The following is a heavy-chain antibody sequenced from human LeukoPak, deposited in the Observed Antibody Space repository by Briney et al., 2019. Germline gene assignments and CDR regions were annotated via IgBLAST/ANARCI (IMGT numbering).Heavy chain of an antibody. Sequence: PGGSLRLSCAASGFTFSSYSMNWVRQAPGKGLEWVSYISSSSSTIYYADSVKGRFTISRDNAKNSLYLQMNSLRDEDTAVYYCAREVYSSSGWPLPFDPWGQGTLVTVSP. J-gene: IGHJ5*02. V-gene: IGHV3-48*02. CDR3: AREVYSSSGWPLPFDP. CDR1: GFTFSSYS. D-gene: IGHD6-6*01. CDR2: ISSSSSTI.